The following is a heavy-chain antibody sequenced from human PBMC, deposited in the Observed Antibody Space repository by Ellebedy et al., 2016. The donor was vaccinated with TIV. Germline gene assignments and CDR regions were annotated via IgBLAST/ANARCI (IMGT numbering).Heavy chain of an antibody. Sequence: GESLKISXAASGFIVTAYRMHWVRQAAGKGLVWVSRINSFGSSTFYADSVKGRFTISRDNPKNTLYLQMNGLRAEDTAVYYCVRSRGYQYGYKAVGSYYYYMDVWGKGTTVTVSS. CDR1: GFIVTAYR. J-gene: IGHJ6*03. CDR3: VRSRGYQYGYKAVGSYYYYMDV. CDR2: INSFGSST. D-gene: IGHD5-18*01. V-gene: IGHV3-74*01.